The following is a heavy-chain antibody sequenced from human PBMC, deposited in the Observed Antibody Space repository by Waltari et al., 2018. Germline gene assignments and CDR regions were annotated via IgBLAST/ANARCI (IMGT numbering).Heavy chain of an antibody. Sequence: QVTLKESGPALVKPTQTLTLTCTFSGFSLSTSGMRVSWIRQPPGKALEWLARIDWDEDKFYSTSLKTSLTTTNNTSKNQVVLTMTNMDPADTATYYCAGTRYCDYIWGSPEGDAFDIWGQGTMVTVSS. CDR2: IDWDEDK. D-gene: IGHD3-16*01. CDR1: GFSLSTSGMR. V-gene: IGHV2-70*04. J-gene: IGHJ3*02. CDR3: AGTRYCDYIWGSPEGDAFDI.